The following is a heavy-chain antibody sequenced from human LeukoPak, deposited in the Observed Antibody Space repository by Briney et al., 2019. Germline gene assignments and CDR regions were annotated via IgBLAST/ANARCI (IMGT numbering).Heavy chain of an antibody. CDR2: IYYSGST. J-gene: IGHJ4*02. D-gene: IGHD2-15*01. CDR3: ARALRVVVVAATPVVFDY. Sequence: PSETLSLTCTVSGGSISSYYWSWIRQPPGKGLEWIGYIYYSGSTNYNPSLKSRVTISVDTSKNQFSLKLSSVTAADTAVYYCARALRVVVVAATPVVFDYWGQGTLVTVSS. CDR1: GGSISSYY. V-gene: IGHV4-59*12.